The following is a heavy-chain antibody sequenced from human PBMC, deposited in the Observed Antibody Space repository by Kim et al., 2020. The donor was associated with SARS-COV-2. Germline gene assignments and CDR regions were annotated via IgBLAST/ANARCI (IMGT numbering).Heavy chain of an antibody. CDR1: GYTFTSYA. CDR2: INAGNGNT. Sequence: ASVKVSCKASGYTFTSYAMHWVRQAPGQRLEWMGWINAGNGNTKYSQKFQGRVTITRDTSASTAYMELSSLRSEDTAVYYCARDLGIAVAPGVPSYYYYYYGMDVWGQGTTVTVSS. D-gene: IGHD6-19*01. V-gene: IGHV1-3*01. J-gene: IGHJ6*02. CDR3: ARDLGIAVAPGVPSYYYYYYGMDV.